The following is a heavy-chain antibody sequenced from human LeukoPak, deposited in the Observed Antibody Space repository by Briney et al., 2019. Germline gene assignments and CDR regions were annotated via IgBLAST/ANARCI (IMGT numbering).Heavy chain of an antibody. CDR1: GGSISSYY. D-gene: IGHD2-2*02. CDR3: ARSPFVCSSTSCYTQGFDY. V-gene: IGHV4-4*07. Sequence: SETLSLTCTVSGGSISSYYWSWIRQPAGKGLEWIGRIYTSGSTNYNPSLKRRVTMSVDTPKNQFSLKLSSVTAADTAVYYCARSPFVCSSTSCYTQGFDYWGQGTLVTVSS. CDR2: IYTSGST. J-gene: IGHJ4*02.